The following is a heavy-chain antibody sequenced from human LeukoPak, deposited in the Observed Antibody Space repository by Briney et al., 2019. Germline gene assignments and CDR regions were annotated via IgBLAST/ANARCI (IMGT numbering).Heavy chain of an antibody. V-gene: IGHV3-21*01. D-gene: IGHD2-8*02. CDR3: TRDLFSSLVQSWNWFDP. Sequence: PGGSLRLSCAASGFTFSTYSMNWVRQAPGKGLEWVSSISSSSGYIYYADSVKGRFTISRDNAKNSLYLQMNSLRAEDTAVYYCTRDLFSSLVQSWNWFDPWGQGTLVTVSS. J-gene: IGHJ5*02. CDR1: GFTFSTYS. CDR2: ISSSSGYI.